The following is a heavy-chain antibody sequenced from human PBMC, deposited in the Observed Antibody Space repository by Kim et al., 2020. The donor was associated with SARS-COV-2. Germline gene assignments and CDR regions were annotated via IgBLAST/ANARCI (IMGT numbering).Heavy chain of an antibody. V-gene: IGHV3-30*07. D-gene: IGHD6-13*01. CDR3: ARDIPSSSWSLGGIDY. Sequence: MKVRFTTSRDNSKNTLNLQMTSLRAGDTAVYYCARDIPSSSWSLGGIDYWGQGTLVTVSS. J-gene: IGHJ4*02.